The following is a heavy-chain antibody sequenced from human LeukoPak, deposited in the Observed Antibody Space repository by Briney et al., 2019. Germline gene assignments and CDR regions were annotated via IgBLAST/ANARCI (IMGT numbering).Heavy chain of an antibody. CDR2: IKEDGSEE. CDR1: GFTFSNYW. J-gene: IGHJ4*02. V-gene: IGHV3-7*01. Sequence: GGSLRLSCAGSGFTFSNYWMTWVRQAPGKGLEWVANIKEDGSEEYYVDSVKGRFTIFRVNAENSVYLQMSSLRVDDTAVYYCARDWGGSRNYADYWGQGTLVTVSS. CDR3: ARDWGGSRNYADY. D-gene: IGHD3-22*01.